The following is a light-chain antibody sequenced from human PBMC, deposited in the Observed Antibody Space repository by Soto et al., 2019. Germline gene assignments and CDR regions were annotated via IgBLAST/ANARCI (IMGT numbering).Light chain of an antibody. CDR2: GAS. CDR3: QQYGSSPWT. CDR1: QSVSSSY. J-gene: IGKJ1*01. Sequence: IVLTQSPGTLSLSPWERATLSCRASQSVSSSYLGWYQQKPGQAPRLLIYGASSRATGIPDRFSGSGSGTDFTLTISRLEPEDFAVYYCQQYGSSPWTFGQGTKVDIK. V-gene: IGKV3-20*01.